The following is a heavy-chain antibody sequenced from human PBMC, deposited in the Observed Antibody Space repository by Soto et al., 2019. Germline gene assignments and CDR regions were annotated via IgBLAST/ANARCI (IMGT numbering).Heavy chain of an antibody. V-gene: IGHV3-23*01. Sequence: GGSLRLSCAASGFTFASYTMTWVRQAPGKGLEWVSTINSGGDTTYYSDSVKGRFTISRDSPKNTLFLLMTSLRAEDTAVSKFGGPPASLDVYFDYWGQGALVTVSS. CDR1: GFTFASYT. J-gene: IGHJ4*02. CDR2: INSGGDTT. CDR3: GGPPASLDVYFDY. D-gene: IGHD3-16*01.